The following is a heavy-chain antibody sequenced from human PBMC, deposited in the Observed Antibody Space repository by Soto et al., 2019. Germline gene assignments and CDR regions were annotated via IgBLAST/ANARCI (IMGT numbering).Heavy chain of an antibody. V-gene: IGHV4-4*07. CDR3: ARGPGGFGDFSLDY. Sequence: QVQLQEPGPGLVKPSETLSLSCGVSGGSISQYYWSWIRQPAGKGLEWIGRIYSGGSTNYNPSLERRVTMSVDTSKNQFPLNPSAVTAADTAVYYCARGPGGFGDFSLDYWGQGTLVSVS. CDR1: GGSISQYY. J-gene: IGHJ4*02. CDR2: IYSGGST. D-gene: IGHD3-10*01.